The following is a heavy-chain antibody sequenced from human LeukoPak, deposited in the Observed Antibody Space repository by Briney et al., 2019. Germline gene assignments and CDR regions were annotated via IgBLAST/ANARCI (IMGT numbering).Heavy chain of an antibody. CDR1: GFTFSSYA. D-gene: IGHD4-23*01. CDR3: ARGYDGGNGYDDY. CDR2: ISGSGGST. Sequence: GGSLRLSCAASGFTFSSYAMSWVRQAPGKGLEWVSAISGSGGSTYYADSVKGRFTISRDNSKNTLYLQMNSLRAEDTAVYYCARGYDGGNGYDDYWGQGTLVTVSS. V-gene: IGHV3-23*01. J-gene: IGHJ4*02.